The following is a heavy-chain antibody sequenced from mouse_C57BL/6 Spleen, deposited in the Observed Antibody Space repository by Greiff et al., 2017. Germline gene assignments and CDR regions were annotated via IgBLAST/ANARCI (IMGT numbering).Heavy chain of an antibody. D-gene: IGHD1-1*01. V-gene: IGHV1-81*01. CDR3: ARDYGSSSRYYAMDY. Sequence: QVQLQQSGAELARPGASVKLSCKASGYTFTSYGISWVKQRTGQGLEWIGEIYPRSGNTYYNEKFKGKATLTADKSSSTAYMELRSLTSEDSAVYFCARDYGSSSRYYAMDYWGQGTSVTVSS. CDR1: GYTFTSYG. CDR2: IYPRSGNT. J-gene: IGHJ4*01.